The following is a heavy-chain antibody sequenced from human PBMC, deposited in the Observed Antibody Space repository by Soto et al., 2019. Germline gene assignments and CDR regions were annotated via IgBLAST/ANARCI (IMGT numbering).Heavy chain of an antibody. Sequence: QVQLQESGPGLVKPSETLSLTCTVSGVSISNNYWSWIRQPPGKGLEWIGYINYNGNTNCSPSLKRRVTKSVDTSRNQIALKLTTATAADTAVYYCTRANWYSEYWGQGTLVTVSS. CDR1: GVSISNNY. J-gene: IGHJ4*02. CDR2: INYNGNT. D-gene: IGHD7-27*01. V-gene: IGHV4-59*01. CDR3: TRANWYSEY.